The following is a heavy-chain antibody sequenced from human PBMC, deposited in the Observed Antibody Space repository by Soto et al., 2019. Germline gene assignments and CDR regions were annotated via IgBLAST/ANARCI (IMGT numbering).Heavy chain of an antibody. CDR1: GGSISSNAYY. J-gene: IGHJ5*02. CDR2: IHYSGST. V-gene: IGHV4-61*08. D-gene: IGHD2-2*01. Sequence: SETLSLTCTVSGGSISSNAYYWSWIRQHPGKGLEWIGYIHYSGSTTYNPSLKSRLTMSVDTSKNQFSLRLTSMTAADTAVYYCATGRSEVVPGAMDTWGQGTLVTVSS. CDR3: ATGRSEVVPGAMDT.